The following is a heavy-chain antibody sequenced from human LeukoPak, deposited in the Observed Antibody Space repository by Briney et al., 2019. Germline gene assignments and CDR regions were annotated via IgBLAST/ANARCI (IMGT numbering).Heavy chain of an antibody. Sequence: GGSLRLSCAASGFTFSSYEMNWVRQAPGKGLEWVSYIGSSGSTIYYADSVKGRFTISRDNAKNSLYLQMDSLRAEDTAVYYCARSREALDYWGQGTLVTVSS. CDR3: ARSREALDY. CDR2: IGSSGSTI. J-gene: IGHJ4*02. CDR1: GFTFSSYE. V-gene: IGHV3-48*03. D-gene: IGHD6-6*01.